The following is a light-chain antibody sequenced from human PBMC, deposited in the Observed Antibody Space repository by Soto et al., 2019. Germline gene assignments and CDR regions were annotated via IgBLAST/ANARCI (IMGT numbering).Light chain of an antibody. CDR2: TTS. CDR3: TQCGVSPLFS. Sequence: EIVLTQSPDTLSLSPGERATLSCTASESVTSSCLAWYQRKPGQAPRLLLHTTSTRATDIPDRFSGSGSGTDFTLTISRLEPEDFAVYYGTQCGVSPLFSFGPGTRVDI. J-gene: IGKJ3*01. V-gene: IGKV3-20*01. CDR1: ESVTSSC.